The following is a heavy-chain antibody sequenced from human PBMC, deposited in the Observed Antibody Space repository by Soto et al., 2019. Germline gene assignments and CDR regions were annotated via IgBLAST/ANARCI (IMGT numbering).Heavy chain of an antibody. J-gene: IGHJ4*02. CDR2: INHSGST. CDR3: ARDLGAWPFDY. D-gene: IGHD1-26*01. CDR1: GGSFSRYY. V-gene: IGHV4-34*01. Sequence: SETLSLTCDVYGGSFSRYYWNWIRQPPGKGLEWLGEINHSGSTNYNPSLESRVTISLDTSKTQFSLKLTSVTAEDTAVYYCARDLGAWPFDYWGQGTLVTVSS.